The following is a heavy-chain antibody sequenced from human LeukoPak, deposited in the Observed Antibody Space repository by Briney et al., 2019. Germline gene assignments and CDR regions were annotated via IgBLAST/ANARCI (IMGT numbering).Heavy chain of an antibody. J-gene: IGHJ4*02. V-gene: IGHV6-1*01. CDR1: GDSVSSNSAA. Sequence: SQTLSLTCAISGDSVSSNSAAWNWIRQSPSRGLEWLGRTYYRSKWYNDYAVSVKSRITINPDTPKNQFSLQLNSVTPEDTAVYYCARDLSDYYGSGSYLDYWGQGTLVTVSS. CDR3: ARDLSDYYGSGSYLDY. CDR2: TYYRSKWYN. D-gene: IGHD3-10*01.